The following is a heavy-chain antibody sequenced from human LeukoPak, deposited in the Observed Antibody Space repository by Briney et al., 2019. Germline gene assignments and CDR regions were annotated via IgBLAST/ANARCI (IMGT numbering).Heavy chain of an antibody. CDR2: MYHSGIT. D-gene: IGHD6-13*01. J-gene: IGHJ5*02. Sequence: SETLSLTCTVSVGSITTTNYYWAWIRQPPERGVEWIGSMYHSGITYYNPSLKSRVTMSVDTSKDQFSLKLISVTAADTAVHYCARQDYSSPEGWFDPWGHGTLVTVSS. CDR3: ARQDYSSPEGWFDP. V-gene: IGHV4-39*01. CDR1: VGSITTTNYY.